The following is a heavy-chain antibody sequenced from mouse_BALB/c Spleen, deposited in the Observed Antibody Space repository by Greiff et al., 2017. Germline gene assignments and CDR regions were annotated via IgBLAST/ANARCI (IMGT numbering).Heavy chain of an antibody. Sequence: VQLKESGPELMKPGASVKISCKASGYSFTSYYMHWVKQSHGKSLEWIGYIDPFNGGTSYNQKFKGKATLTVDKSSSTAYMHLSSLTSEDSAVYYCARGDRDAWFAYWGQGTLVTVSA. J-gene: IGHJ3*01. CDR1: GYSFTSYY. CDR2: IDPFNGGT. D-gene: IGHD3-3*01. CDR3: ARGDRDAWFAY. V-gene: IGHV1S135*01.